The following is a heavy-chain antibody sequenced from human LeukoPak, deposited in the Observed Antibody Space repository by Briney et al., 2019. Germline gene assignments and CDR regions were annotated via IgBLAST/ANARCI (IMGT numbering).Heavy chain of an antibody. V-gene: IGHV3-23*01. CDR1: GFTFSSYA. CDR2: ISGSGGST. CDR3: AKDGNIVVVPAATGYFDY. J-gene: IGHJ4*02. Sequence: HSGGSLRLSCAASGFTFSSYAMSWVRQAPGKGLEWVSAISGSGGSTYYADSVKGRFTISRDNSKNTLYLQMNSLRAEDTAVYYCAKDGNIVVVPAATGYFDYWGQGTLVTVSS. D-gene: IGHD2-2*01.